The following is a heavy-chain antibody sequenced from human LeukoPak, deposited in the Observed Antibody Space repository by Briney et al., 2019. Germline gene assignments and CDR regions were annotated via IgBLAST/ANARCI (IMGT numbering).Heavy chain of an antibody. J-gene: IGHJ6*03. CDR2: YDPEEGER. V-gene: IGHV1-24*01. Sequence: GASVKVSCKASGYTITGYYMHWVRQAPGQGLEWMGHYDPEEGERLYAQKFQGRLTMTEDTSTDTAYMELSSLTSEDTAVYFCTIDKESTTWNYYYYMEVWGKGTTVTVSS. CDR3: TIDKESTTWNYYYYMEV. D-gene: IGHD5/OR15-5a*01. CDR1: GYTITGYY.